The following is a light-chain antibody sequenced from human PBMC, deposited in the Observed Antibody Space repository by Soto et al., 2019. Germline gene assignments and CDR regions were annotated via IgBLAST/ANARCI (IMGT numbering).Light chain of an antibody. CDR2: GAS. CDR3: QQYLSLPVT. Sequence: EIVLTQSPGTLSLSPGERATLSCRASQSVSSSYLAWYQQKPGQAPRLLIYGASSRATGIPDRFSGSGSGTDFTLTISRLEPEDFAVYYCQQYLSLPVTFGQGTKLEIK. CDR1: QSVSSSY. V-gene: IGKV3-20*01. J-gene: IGKJ2*01.